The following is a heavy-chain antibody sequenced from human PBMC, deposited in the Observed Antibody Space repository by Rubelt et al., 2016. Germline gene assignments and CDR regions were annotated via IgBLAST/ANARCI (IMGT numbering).Heavy chain of an antibody. Sequence: QVQLVQSGAEVKKPGASVKVSCKASGYTFTGYYMHWVRQAPGQGLEWMGWINPNSSGTNYDQKFQGRVTMTRDTSISTAYMELSRLRSDDTAVYYCARDLYKGPRWLVAYWGQGTLVTVSS. J-gene: IGHJ4*02. V-gene: IGHV1-2*02. D-gene: IGHD6-19*01. CDR1: GYTFTGYY. CDR3: ARDLYKGPRWLVAY. CDR2: INPNSSGT.